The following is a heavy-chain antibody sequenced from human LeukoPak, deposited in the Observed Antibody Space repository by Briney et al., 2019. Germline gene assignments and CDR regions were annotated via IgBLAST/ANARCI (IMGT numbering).Heavy chain of an antibody. J-gene: IGHJ6*03. CDR3: ARDPPQSIAAAGDYYYYYMDV. V-gene: IGHV3-11*04. D-gene: IGHD6-13*01. CDR2: ISSSGSTI. CDR1: GFTFSNYY. Sequence: PGGSLRLSCAASGFTFSNYYMSWIRQAPGKGLEWVSFISSSGSTIYYADSVKGRFTISRDNAKNSLYLQMNSLRAEDTAVYYCARDPPQSIAAAGDYYYYYMDVWGKGTTVTVSS.